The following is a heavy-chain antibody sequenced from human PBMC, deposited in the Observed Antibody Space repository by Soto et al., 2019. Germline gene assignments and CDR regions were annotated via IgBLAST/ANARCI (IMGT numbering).Heavy chain of an antibody. D-gene: IGHD3-22*01. CDR1: GGSICSGGYY. J-gene: IGHJ4*02. CDR3: ARDDDSSGYYSD. CDR2: IYYSGST. Sequence: SLTLTCAVCGGSICSGGYYGSWNRQHRGKGLEWIGYIYYSGSTYYNPSLKSRVTISVDTSKNQFSLKLSSVTAADTAVYYCARDDDSSGYYSDWDQGTLVTVSS. V-gene: IGHV4-31*02.